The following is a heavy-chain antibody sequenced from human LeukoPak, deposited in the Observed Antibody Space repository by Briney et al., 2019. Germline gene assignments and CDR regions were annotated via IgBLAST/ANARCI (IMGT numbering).Heavy chain of an antibody. Sequence: PGGSLRLSCTASGFSFSTYSMTWVRQGPGKGLERVSSIYNSGSKTFHADSVKGRFTISRDNSKNTLYLQMNSLTAEDTAIYYCSKDVVPDSGWDLDYWGQGTLVTVSS. J-gene: IGHJ4*02. CDR2: IYNSGSKT. CDR1: GFSFSTYS. V-gene: IGHV3-23*05. CDR3: SKDVVPDSGWDLDY. D-gene: IGHD6-19*01.